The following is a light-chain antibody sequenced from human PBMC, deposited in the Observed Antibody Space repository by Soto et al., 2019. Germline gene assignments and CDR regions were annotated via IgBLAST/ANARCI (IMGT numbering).Light chain of an antibody. V-gene: IGKV1-27*01. Sequence: DIQMTQSPSSLSASVRDRVTITCRASQGISNYLAGYQQKPGKVPELLIYASSTLQSGVPSRFSGSGSGTDCTLTINSLQPDDVATYYCQKNKTANFTFGPGTQVDI. CDR3: QKNKTANFT. CDR1: QGISNY. J-gene: IGKJ3*01. CDR2: ASS.